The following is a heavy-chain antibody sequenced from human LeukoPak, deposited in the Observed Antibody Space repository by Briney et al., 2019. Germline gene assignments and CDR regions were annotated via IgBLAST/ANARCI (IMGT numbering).Heavy chain of an antibody. CDR1: GFTFSSYP. V-gene: IGHV3-30*04. Sequence: GGSLRLSCAASGFTFSSYPMHWVRQAPGKGLEWVALISYDGSNEYYADSVKGRFTISRDSSKNTLCMQMNSLRPEDTAVYYCARAADYGDFLNYWGQGTLVTVSS. CDR2: ISYDGSNE. CDR3: ARAADYGDFLNY. D-gene: IGHD4-17*01. J-gene: IGHJ4*02.